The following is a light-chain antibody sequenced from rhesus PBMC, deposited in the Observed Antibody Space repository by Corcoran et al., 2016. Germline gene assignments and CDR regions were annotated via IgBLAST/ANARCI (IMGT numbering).Light chain of an antibody. J-gene: IGKJ3*01. Sequence: DIQLTQSPSSLSASVGDRVTISCGGSQGIRSYLAWYKRKSGKAPKILIFDASSLQRGVPSRLFGSGSGIEFTLTISRLQPEDFATYYCQQRNTFPFTFGPGTKLDIK. CDR1: QGIRSY. V-gene: IGKV1-38*01. CDR2: DAS. CDR3: QQRNTFPFT.